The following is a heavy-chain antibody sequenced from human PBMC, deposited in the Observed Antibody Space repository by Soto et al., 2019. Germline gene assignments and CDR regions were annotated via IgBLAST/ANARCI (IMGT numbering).Heavy chain of an antibody. V-gene: IGHV3-48*01. CDR2: ISTTGSTI. D-gene: IGHD2-15*01. CDR1: GFTFSTYS. Sequence: ESGGGLVQPGGSLRLSCAASGFTFSTYSMNWVRQAPGKGLEWVSYISTTGSTIYYADSVKGRFTISRDNAKNSLYLQMTSRRAEETAVYYCARYKGYCSGGSCYYYYYMDVWGKGTTVTVSS. J-gene: IGHJ6*03. CDR3: ARYKGYCSGGSCYYYYYMDV.